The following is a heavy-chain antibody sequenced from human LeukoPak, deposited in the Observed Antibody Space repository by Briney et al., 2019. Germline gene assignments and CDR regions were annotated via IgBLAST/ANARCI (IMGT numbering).Heavy chain of an antibody. CDR2: ISSSSSTI. V-gene: IGHV3-48*01. CDR1: GFTFSSYS. D-gene: IGHD6-19*01. Sequence: PTGGSLRLSCAASGFTFSSYSMNWVRQAPGKGLEWVSYISSSSSTIYYADSVKGRFTISRDNAKNSLYLQMNSLRAEDTAVYYCAGDNVYSSGWASDYWGQGTLVTVSS. J-gene: IGHJ4*02. CDR3: AGDNVYSSGWASDY.